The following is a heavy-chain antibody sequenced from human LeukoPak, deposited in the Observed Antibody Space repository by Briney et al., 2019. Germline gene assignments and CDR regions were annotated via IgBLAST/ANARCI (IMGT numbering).Heavy chain of an antibody. D-gene: IGHD4-11*01. J-gene: IGHJ6*03. CDR3: ARVASNDHYYYYMDV. Sequence: GGTLSLSCAASGFTFSSYSMNWVRQAPGKGLEWVSYISSSSSTIYYADSVKGRFTISRDNAKNSLYLQMNSLRAEDTAVYYCARVASNDHYYYYMDVWGKGTTVTVSS. CDR2: ISSSSSTI. V-gene: IGHV3-48*01. CDR1: GFTFSSYS.